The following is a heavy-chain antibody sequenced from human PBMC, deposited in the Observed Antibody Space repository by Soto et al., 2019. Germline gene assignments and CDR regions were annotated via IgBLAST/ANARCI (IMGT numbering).Heavy chain of an antibody. D-gene: IGHD4-17*01. CDR3: ARDPHDYGDYGPHDAFDI. J-gene: IGHJ3*02. Sequence: QVQLVQSGAEVKKPGSSVKVSCKASGGTFSSYAISWVRQAPGQGLEWMGGIIPIFGTANYAQKFQGRVTITADESTSIAYMELSSLRSEDTAVYYCARDPHDYGDYGPHDAFDIWGQGTMVTVSS. CDR1: GGTFSSYA. CDR2: IIPIFGTA. V-gene: IGHV1-69*01.